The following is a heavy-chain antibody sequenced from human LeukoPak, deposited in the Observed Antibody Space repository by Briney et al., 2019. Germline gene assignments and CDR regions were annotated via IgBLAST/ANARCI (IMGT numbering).Heavy chain of an antibody. J-gene: IGHJ4*02. V-gene: IGHV4-38-2*02. Sequence: SETLSLTCTVSGYSISSGYYWGWIRQPPGKGLELIGSIYHSGNTYYNPSLKSRVTIPVDTSKNQFSLKLSSVTAADTAVYYCARDRDSSAWYFDYWGQGTLVTVSS. CDR3: ARDRDSSAWYFDY. CDR2: IYHSGNT. D-gene: IGHD6-19*01. CDR1: GYSISSGYY.